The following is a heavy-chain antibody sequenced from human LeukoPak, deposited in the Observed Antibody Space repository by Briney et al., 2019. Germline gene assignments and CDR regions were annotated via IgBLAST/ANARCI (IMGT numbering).Heavy chain of an antibody. CDR2: IWYDGSNK. Sequence: AGGSLRLSCAASGFTFSSYGMHWVRQAPGKGLEWVAVIWYDGSNKYYADSVKGRFTISRGNSKNTLYLQMNSLRAEDTAVYYCAKQGWELPHSDYWGQGTLATVSS. V-gene: IGHV3-33*06. J-gene: IGHJ4*02. D-gene: IGHD1-26*01. CDR1: GFTFSSYG. CDR3: AKQGWELPHSDY.